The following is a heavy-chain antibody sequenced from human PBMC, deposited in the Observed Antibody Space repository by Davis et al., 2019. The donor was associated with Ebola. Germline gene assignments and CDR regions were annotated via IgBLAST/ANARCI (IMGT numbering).Heavy chain of an antibody. V-gene: IGHV1-3*01. CDR1: GYTFTSYA. CDR2: INPGNGNT. Sequence: AASVKVSCKASGYTFTSYAIHWVRQAPGQRLEWMGWINPGNGNTKFSQRFQGRVTITRDTSASTAYMELSSLRSEDTAVYYCARESNDYGLEFDYWGQGTLVTVSS. J-gene: IGHJ4*02. D-gene: IGHD4-17*01. CDR3: ARESNDYGLEFDY.